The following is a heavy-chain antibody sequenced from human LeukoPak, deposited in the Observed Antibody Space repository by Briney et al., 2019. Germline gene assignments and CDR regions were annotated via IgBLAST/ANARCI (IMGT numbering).Heavy chain of an antibody. J-gene: IGHJ4*02. CDR2: IYHIGST. CDR1: GYSFRRGYS. Sequence: SETLSLTCGVFGYSFRRGYSWAWIRQPPGKGLEWIGTIYHIGSTYYTPSLGSRVTISVDTSKNEFSLNLKSVTAADTAVYYCARAGWIITSGIDYWGQGALVTVSS. V-gene: IGHV4-38-2*01. CDR3: ARAGWIITSGIDY. D-gene: IGHD3-10*01.